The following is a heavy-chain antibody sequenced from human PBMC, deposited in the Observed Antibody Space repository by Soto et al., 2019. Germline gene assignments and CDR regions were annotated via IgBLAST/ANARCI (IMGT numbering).Heavy chain of an antibody. Sequence: PGGSLRVSCAASGFTFNSYEMNWVRQAPGKGLEWVSYISSSGTTIYYADSVKGRFTISRDNAKNSLLLQMNSLRAEDTAVYYCARARLYYSGPGTPLWFDSWGHGTLVTVSS. J-gene: IGHJ5*01. V-gene: IGHV3-48*03. CDR1: GFTFNSYE. CDR3: ARARLYYSGPGTPLWFDS. CDR2: ISSSGTTI. D-gene: IGHD3-10*01.